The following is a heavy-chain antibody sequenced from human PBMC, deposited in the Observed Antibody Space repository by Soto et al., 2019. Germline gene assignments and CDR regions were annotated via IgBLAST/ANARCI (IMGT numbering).Heavy chain of an antibody. CDR1: GFTFDDYT. V-gene: IGHV3-43*01. CDR3: AKDINGEFGGAFDI. D-gene: IGHD2-8*01. J-gene: IGHJ3*02. CDR2: ISWDGGST. Sequence: GGSLRLSCAASGFTFDDYTMHWVRQAPGKGLEWVSLISWDGGSTYYADSVKGRFTISRDNSKNSLYLQMNSLRTEDTALYYCAKDINGEFGGAFDIWGQGTMVTVSS.